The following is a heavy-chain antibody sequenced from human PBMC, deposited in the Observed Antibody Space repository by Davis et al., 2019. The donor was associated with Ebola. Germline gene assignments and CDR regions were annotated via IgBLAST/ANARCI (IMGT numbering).Heavy chain of an antibody. CDR2: IHAGDGDT. V-gene: IGHV1-3*01. CDR3: ARVWGPIYHYGLDV. D-gene: IGHD3-16*01. CDR1: GYTFTSYV. J-gene: IGHJ6*02. Sequence: ASVKVSCKAIGYTFTSYVIHWVRQAPGQRLEWMGWIHAGDGDTKYSQKLQGRVTITRDTSASTAYMELNSLRSEDTAVYYCARVWGPIYHYGLDVWGQGTTVTVSS.